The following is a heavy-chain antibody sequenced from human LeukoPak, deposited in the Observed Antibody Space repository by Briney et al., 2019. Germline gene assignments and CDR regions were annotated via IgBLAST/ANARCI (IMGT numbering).Heavy chain of an antibody. CDR1: GFTSSDYT. Sequence: GGSLRLSCAASGFTSSDYTMNWVRQAPGKGLEWVSGISVSDGSTYYADSVKGRFTMSRDNSNNMLFLQMNSLRAEDTAVYYCAKDRYCSSTNCPYDYWGQGTLVAVSS. CDR3: AKDRYCSSTNCPYDY. J-gene: IGHJ4*02. V-gene: IGHV3-23*01. CDR2: ISVSDGST. D-gene: IGHD2-2*01.